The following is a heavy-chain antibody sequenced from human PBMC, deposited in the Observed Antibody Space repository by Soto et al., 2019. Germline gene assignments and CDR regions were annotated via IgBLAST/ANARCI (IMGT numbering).Heavy chain of an antibody. D-gene: IGHD6-13*01. J-gene: IGHJ1*01. CDR1: GFTFDDYA. CDR2: INWNSGSI. Sequence: HPGGSLRLSCAASGFTFDDYAMHWVRQVPGKCLEWVSGINWNSGSIGYGDSVKGRFAISRDNAKNSLHLQMNSLSAEDTAFYYCVKDESINWYSGHFRHWGQGTLVTVSS. V-gene: IGHV3-9*01. CDR3: VKDESINWYSGHFRH.